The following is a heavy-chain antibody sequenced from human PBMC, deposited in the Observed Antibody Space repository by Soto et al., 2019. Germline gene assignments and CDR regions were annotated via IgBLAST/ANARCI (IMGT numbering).Heavy chain of an antibody. Sequence: GGSLRLSCAASGFTFSSYSMNWVRQAPGKGLEWVSYISSSSSTIYYADSVKGRFTISRDNAKNSLYLQMNSLRAEDTALYYCARTMDWRITMVRGVIISAFDIWGQGTMVTVSS. CDR1: GFTFSSYS. CDR2: ISSSSSTI. CDR3: ARTMDWRITMVRGVIISAFDI. D-gene: IGHD3-10*01. V-gene: IGHV3-48*01. J-gene: IGHJ3*02.